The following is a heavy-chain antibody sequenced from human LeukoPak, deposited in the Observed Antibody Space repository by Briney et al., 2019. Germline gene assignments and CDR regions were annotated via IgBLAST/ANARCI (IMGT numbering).Heavy chain of an antibody. V-gene: IGHV3-23*01. CDR1: GGSISSSNYY. Sequence: QPSETLSLTCTVSGGSISSSNYYWGWIRQPPGKGLEWVSGISGDAGRTYYADSVKGRFTIYRDNSKNTLYLQMNSLRAEDTAVYYCASYGIAVARRHAFDIWGQGTMVTVSS. J-gene: IGHJ3*02. CDR2: ISGDAGRT. D-gene: IGHD6-19*01. CDR3: ASYGIAVARRHAFDI.